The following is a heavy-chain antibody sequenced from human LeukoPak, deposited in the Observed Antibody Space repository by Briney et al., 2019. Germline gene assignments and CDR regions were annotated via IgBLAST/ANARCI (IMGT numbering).Heavy chain of an antibody. CDR2: ISCNSGSI. CDR3: AKDIGYSYAAYYFDY. J-gene: IGHJ4*02. CDR1: GFTFDDYA. Sequence: SLRLSCAASGFTFDDYAMHWVRQAPGKGLEWVSGISCNSGSIGYADSVKGRFTISRDNAKNSLYLQMNGLRAEDMALYYCAKDIGYSYAAYYFDYWGQGTLVTVSS. V-gene: IGHV3-9*03. D-gene: IGHD5-18*01.